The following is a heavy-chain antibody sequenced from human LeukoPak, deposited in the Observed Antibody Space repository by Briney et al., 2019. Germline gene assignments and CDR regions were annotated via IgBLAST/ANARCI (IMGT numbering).Heavy chain of an antibody. CDR2: ITGSGDTT. CDR1: GFIFRNYA. D-gene: IGHD3-22*01. J-gene: IGHJ6*02. V-gene: IGHV3-23*01. Sequence: PGASLRLSCAASGFIFRNYAMSWVRQAPGKGLEWVSAITGSGDTTYYADSVKGRFTISRDISNNTLYLQMNGLRAEDTALYYCAKDRYDTSVWPYYYAMDVWGQGTTVTVSS. CDR3: AKDRYDTSVWPYYYAMDV.